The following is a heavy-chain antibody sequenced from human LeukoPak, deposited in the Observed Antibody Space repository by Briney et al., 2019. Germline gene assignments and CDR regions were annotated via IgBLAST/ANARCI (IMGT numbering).Heavy chain of an antibody. CDR1: GFTFSSYA. J-gene: IGHJ4*02. Sequence: GGSLRLSCAASGFTFSSYAMHWVRQAPGKGLVWVAVISYDGSNKYYADSVKGRFTISRDNSKNTLYLQMNSLRAEDTAVYYCARDVGGRARGVIITSLDYWGQGTLVTVSS. CDR2: ISYDGSNK. D-gene: IGHD3-10*01. V-gene: IGHV3-30*04. CDR3: ARDVGGRARGVIITSLDY.